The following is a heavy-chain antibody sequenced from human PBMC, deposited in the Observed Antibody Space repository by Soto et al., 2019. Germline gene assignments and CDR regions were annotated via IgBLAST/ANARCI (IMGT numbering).Heavy chain of an antibody. CDR3: ACRDAYTSRPDYYYYYGMDV. D-gene: IGHD2-15*01. CDR2: IIPILGIT. CDR1: GGTFSSYT. V-gene: IGHV1-69*02. J-gene: IGHJ6*02. Sequence: QVQLVQSGAEVKKPGSSVKVSCKASGGTFSSYTISWVRQAPGQGLEWMGRIIPILGITNYAQKFQGRVTIPADKSTRTAYMELSSLRSDDTAVYYCACRDAYTSRPDYYYYYGMDVWGQGTTVTVSS.